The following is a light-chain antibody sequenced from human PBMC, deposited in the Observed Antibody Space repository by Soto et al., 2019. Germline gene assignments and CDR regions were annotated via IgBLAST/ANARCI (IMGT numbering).Light chain of an antibody. J-gene: IGKJ1*01. CDR3: HQYYNTPT. CDR2: WAS. V-gene: IGKV4-1*01. CDR1: QSVLHSSNNLNN. Sequence: DFVMTQSPDSLALSLGERATINCKSSQSVLHSSNNLNNLAWYQQKPGQPPKLLIYWASTRESGVPDRLTGSGSGTDFTLNISSLQAEDLAVYFCHQYYNTPTFGQGTKVDIK.